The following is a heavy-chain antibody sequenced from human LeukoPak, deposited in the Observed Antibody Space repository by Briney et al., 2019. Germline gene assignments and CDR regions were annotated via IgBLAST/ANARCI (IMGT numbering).Heavy chain of an antibody. CDR2: IYYSGSA. V-gene: IGHV4-31*03. CDR3: ARRGSSPSHDAFDI. CDR1: GGSIRSGGYH. D-gene: IGHD6-13*01. J-gene: IGHJ3*02. Sequence: SETLSLTCTVAGGSIRSGGYHWPWIRQHPGKGLEWIGYIYYSGSAYYNPSLKSRLTISVDTSKNQFSLKLSSVTAADTAVYYCARRGSSPSHDAFDIWGQGTMVTVSS.